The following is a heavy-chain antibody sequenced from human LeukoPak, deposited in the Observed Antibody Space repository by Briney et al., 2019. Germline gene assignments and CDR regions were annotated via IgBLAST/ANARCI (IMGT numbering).Heavy chain of an antibody. D-gene: IGHD1-26*01. Sequence: ALVKVSCKASGYTFTGYYMHWVRQAPGQGLEWMGWINPNSGGTNYAQKFQGRVTMTRDTSISTAYMELSRLGSDDTAVYYCARTDSGSYYGGPNLDYWGQGTLVTVSS. CDR1: GYTFTGYY. V-gene: IGHV1-2*02. J-gene: IGHJ4*02. CDR3: ARTDSGSYYGGPNLDY. CDR2: INPNSGGT.